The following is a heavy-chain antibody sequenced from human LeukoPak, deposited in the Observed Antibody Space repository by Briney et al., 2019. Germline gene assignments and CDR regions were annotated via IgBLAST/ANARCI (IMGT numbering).Heavy chain of an antibody. J-gene: IGHJ3*02. CDR2: IYYSGST. CDR1: GGSISSGTYY. V-gene: IGHV4-39*01. CDR3: VRPGNYMGAFDI. D-gene: IGHD3-10*01. Sequence: SETLSLTCTVSGGSISSGTYYWGWIRQPPGKGLEWIGTIYYSGSTYYNPSLKSRVTISVDTSKNQFSLRLSSVTAADTAVYYCVRPGNYMGAFDIWGQGTMVTVSS.